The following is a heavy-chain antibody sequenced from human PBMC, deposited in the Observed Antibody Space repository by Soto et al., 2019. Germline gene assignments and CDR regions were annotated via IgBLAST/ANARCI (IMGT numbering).Heavy chain of an antibody. CDR2: INAGNGNT. CDR3: VTSRVSIAVAGETEYYFDY. CDR1: GYTFTKYV. D-gene: IGHD6-19*01. J-gene: IGHJ4*02. Sequence: ASVKVSCKASGYTFTKYVIHWVRQAPGQRLEWMGWINAGNGNTKYSQKFQVRAIITRDTSARTAYMELSSLRSEDTAVYYCVTSRVSIAVAGETEYYFDYWGQGTLVTVSS. V-gene: IGHV1-3*01.